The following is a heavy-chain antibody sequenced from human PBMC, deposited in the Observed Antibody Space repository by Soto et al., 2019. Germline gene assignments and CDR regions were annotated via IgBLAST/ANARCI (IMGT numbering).Heavy chain of an antibody. D-gene: IGHD1-26*01. V-gene: IGHV5-10-1*01. CDR3: ARYIVGGDNWFDP. J-gene: IGHJ5*02. Sequence: GESLKISCKASGYSFTSYWISWVRQMPGKGLEWMGRIDPSDSFASYSPSFQGHVTISVDKSITTAYLQWNSLKTSDTAMYYCARYIVGGDNWFDPWGQGTLVTVSS. CDR1: GYSFTSYW. CDR2: IDPSDSFA.